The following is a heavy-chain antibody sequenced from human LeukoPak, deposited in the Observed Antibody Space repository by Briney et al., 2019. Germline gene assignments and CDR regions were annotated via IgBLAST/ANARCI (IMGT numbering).Heavy chain of an antibody. J-gene: IGHJ6*02. D-gene: IGHD6-13*01. V-gene: IGHV5-51*01. CDR3: ARQGIAAAGTIPVYYYYGMDV. Sequence: GESLKISCKGSGYSFTCYWIGWVRQVPGKGLKWMGIIYPGDSDTRYSPSFQGQVTISADKSISTAYLQWSSLKASDTAMYYCARQGIAAAGTIPVYYYYGMDVWGQGTTVTVSS. CDR2: IYPGDSDT. CDR1: GYSFTCYW.